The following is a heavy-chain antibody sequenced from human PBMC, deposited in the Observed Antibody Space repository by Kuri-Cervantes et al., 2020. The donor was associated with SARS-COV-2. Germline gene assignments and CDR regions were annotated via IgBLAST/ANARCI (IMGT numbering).Heavy chain of an antibody. CDR2: ISGSGGST. Sequence: GGSLRLSCAASGFTFSSYAMSWVRQAPGKGLVWVSAISGSGGSTYYADSVKGRFTISRDNSKNTLYLQMNSLRAEDTAVYYCAKADWANYYYYYGMDVWGQGTTVTVSS. D-gene: IGHD3-9*01. CDR3: AKADWANYYYYYGMDV. CDR1: GFTFSSYA. V-gene: IGHV3-23*01. J-gene: IGHJ6*02.